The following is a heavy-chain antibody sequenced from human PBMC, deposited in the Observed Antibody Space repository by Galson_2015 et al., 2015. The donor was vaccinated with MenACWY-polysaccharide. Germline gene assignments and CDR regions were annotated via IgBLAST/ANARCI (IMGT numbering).Heavy chain of an antibody. J-gene: IGHJ2*01. V-gene: IGHV4-59*01. D-gene: IGHD6-19*01. CDR3: ARAIAVAGQRRDFDL. CDR1: GGSISSYY. CDR2: INYSGST. Sequence: LSLTCTVSGGSISSYYWNWIRQPPGKGLEWVGYINYSGSTNHNPSLKSRATMSVDTSKNQFSLNLTSVTDADTAVYCCARAIAVAGQRRDFDLWGRGTLVTVSS.